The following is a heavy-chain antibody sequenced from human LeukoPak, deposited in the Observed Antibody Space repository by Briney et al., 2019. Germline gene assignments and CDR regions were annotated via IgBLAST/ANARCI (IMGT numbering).Heavy chain of an antibody. J-gene: IGHJ6*03. V-gene: IGHV4-30-4*07. CDR3: ARGYCSGGSCYSSYYYSYMDV. D-gene: IGHD2-15*01. CDR2: IYYSGST. Sequence: SETLSLTCAVSGGSISSGGYSWSWIRQPPGKGLEWIGYIYYSGSTYYNPSLKSRATISVDTSKNQFSLKLSSVTAADTAVYYCARGYCSGGSCYSSYYYSYMDVWGKGTTVTVSS. CDR1: GGSISSGGYS.